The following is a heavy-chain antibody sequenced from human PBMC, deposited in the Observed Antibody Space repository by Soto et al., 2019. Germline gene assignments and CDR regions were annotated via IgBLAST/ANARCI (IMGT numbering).Heavy chain of an antibody. D-gene: IGHD5-12*01. CDR3: AKDRGDIVATIQEASDYYYYYGMDV. J-gene: IGHJ6*02. CDR2: ISGSCGST. V-gene: IGHV3-23*01. Sequence: GGSLRLSCEASGFTFSSYAMSWVRQAPGKGLEWVSAISGSCGSTYYTDSVKGRFTISRDNSKTTLYLQMNSLRAEDTAVYYCAKDRGDIVATIQEASDYYYYYGMDVWGQGTTVTAP. CDR1: GFTFSSYA.